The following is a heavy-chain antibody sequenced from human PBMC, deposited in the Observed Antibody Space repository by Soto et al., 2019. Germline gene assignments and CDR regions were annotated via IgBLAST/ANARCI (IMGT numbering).Heavy chain of an antibody. V-gene: IGHV1-69*01. J-gene: IGHJ5*02. Sequence: QVQLVQSGAEVKKPGSSVKVSCKASGGTFSSYAISWVRQAPGQGLEWMGGIIPIFGTGIYAQKFQGRVTITAAESTSTAYMELSSMRSEDTAVYYCASIRGYPGWFDPWGQGTLVTVSS. CDR3: ASIRGYPGWFDP. CDR2: IIPIFGTG. CDR1: GGTFSSYA. D-gene: IGHD6-13*01.